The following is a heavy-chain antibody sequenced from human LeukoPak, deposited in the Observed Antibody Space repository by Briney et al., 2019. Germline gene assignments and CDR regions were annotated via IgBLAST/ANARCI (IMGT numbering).Heavy chain of an antibody. CDR2: FYPEDGET. V-gene: IGHV1-24*01. CDR1: GYTLTELS. J-gene: IGHJ4*02. D-gene: IGHD2/OR15-2a*01. CDR3: ATVGFSSFDY. Sequence: AXVKVSCKVSGYTLTELSMHWVRQAPGKGLEGMGGFYPEDGETIYAQKFQGRVTMTEDTSTDTAYMELSSLRSEDTAVYYCATVGFSSFDYWGQGTLVTVSS.